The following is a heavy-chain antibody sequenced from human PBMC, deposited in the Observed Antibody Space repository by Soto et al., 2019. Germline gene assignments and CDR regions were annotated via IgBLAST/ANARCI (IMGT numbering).Heavy chain of an antibody. CDR2: FCYSGST. CDR3: ARLRGYCSLCPCNAEYALPV. V-gene: IGHV4-39*01. J-gene: IGHJ6*02. D-gene: IGHD2-15*01. Sequence: SGTLSLTCTVSGGSISSGPYSWVWIRQPPGKGLEWIGTFCYSGSTRYNPSLESRVTISVDSSKNQFFLRGTSVTAADTGVDYCARLRGYCSLCPCNAEYALPVCCQGSTVTDSS. CDR1: GGSISSGPYS.